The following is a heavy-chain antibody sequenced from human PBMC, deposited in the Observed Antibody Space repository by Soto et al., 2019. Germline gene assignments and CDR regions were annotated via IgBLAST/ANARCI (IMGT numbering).Heavy chain of an antibody. CDR1: GGTFSSYT. J-gene: IGHJ4*02. Sequence: QVQLVQSGAEVKKPGSSVKVSCKASGGTFSSYTISWVRQAPGQGLEWMGRIIPILGIANYAQKFQGRVTITADKATSTAYMELSSLRSEDTAVYYCAREEPRQRVYDSSGYYPHFDYWGQGTLVTVSS. CDR3: AREEPRQRVYDSSGYYPHFDY. V-gene: IGHV1-69*02. CDR2: IIPILGIA. D-gene: IGHD3-22*01.